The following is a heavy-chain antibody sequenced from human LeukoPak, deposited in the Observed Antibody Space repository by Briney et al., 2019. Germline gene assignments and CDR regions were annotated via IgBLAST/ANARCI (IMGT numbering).Heavy chain of an antibody. J-gene: IGHJ4*02. CDR2: IYHTAGA. CDR3: ARGRRELKYAPDY. CDR1: GASMRSETHY. D-gene: IGHD2-2*01. Sequence: SETLSLTCNVSGASMRSETHYWSWLRQHPGKGPEWIAYIYHTAGAYYNPSLESRVSISLGASENQFSLKLSSVTAADTAVYYCARGRRELKYAPDYWGQGTLVTVSS. V-gene: IGHV4-31*03.